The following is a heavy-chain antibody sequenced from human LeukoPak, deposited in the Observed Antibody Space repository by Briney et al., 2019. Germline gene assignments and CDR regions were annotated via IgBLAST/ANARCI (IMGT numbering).Heavy chain of an antibody. V-gene: IGHV1-2*02. J-gene: IGHJ5*02. Sequence: ASVKVSCKASGYTFTGYYMHWVRQAPGQGLEWMGWINPNSGGTNYAQKFQGRVTMTRDTSISTAYMELSRLRSDDTAVYYCARAYYYDSSGFGFDPCGQGTLVTVSS. CDR1: GYTFTGYY. D-gene: IGHD3-22*01. CDR3: ARAYYYDSSGFGFDP. CDR2: INPNSGGT.